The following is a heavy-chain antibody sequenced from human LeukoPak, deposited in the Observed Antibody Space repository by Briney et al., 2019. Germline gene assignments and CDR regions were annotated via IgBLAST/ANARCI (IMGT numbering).Heavy chain of an antibody. Sequence: GGSLRLSCAASGFTFSSYGMHWVRQAPGKGLEWVAVISYDGSNKYYADSVKGRFTISRDNSKNTLYLQMNSLRAEDTAVYYCAKDSWRVSSWPSDYWGQGTLVTVSS. CDR2: ISYDGSNK. V-gene: IGHV3-30*18. J-gene: IGHJ4*02. D-gene: IGHD6-13*01. CDR3: AKDSWRVSSWPSDY. CDR1: GFTFSSYG.